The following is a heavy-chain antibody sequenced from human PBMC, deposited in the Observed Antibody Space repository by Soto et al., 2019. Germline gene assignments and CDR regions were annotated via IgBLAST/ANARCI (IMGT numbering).Heavy chain of an antibody. Sequence: PVKVSCQASGYTFTSYGISWVRQAPGQGLEWMGWISAYNGNTNYAQKFQGRVTITADESTSTAYMELSSLRSEDTAVYYCARAIRAYYYDSSGYLGLFQHWGQGTLVTVSS. CDR3: ARAIRAYYYDSSGYLGLFQH. J-gene: IGHJ1*01. D-gene: IGHD3-22*01. CDR1: GYTFTSYG. CDR2: ISAYNGNT. V-gene: IGHV1-18*01.